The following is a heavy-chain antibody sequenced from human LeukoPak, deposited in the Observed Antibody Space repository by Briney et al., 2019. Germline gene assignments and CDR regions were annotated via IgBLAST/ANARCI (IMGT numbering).Heavy chain of an antibody. Sequence: SVKVSCKASGFTFTSSAVQWVRQARGQRLEWIGWIVVGSGNTNYAQKFQERVTITRDMSTSTAYMELSSLRSEDTAVYYCAADPLVGATDDAFDIWGQGTMVTVSS. CDR1: GFTFTSSA. CDR2: IVVGSGNT. D-gene: IGHD1-26*01. J-gene: IGHJ3*02. CDR3: AADPLVGATDDAFDI. V-gene: IGHV1-58*01.